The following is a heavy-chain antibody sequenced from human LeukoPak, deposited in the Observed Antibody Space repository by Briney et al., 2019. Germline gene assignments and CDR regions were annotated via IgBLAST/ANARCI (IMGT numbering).Heavy chain of an antibody. D-gene: IGHD3-22*01. CDR1: GGSISNYY. CDR3: ARGVTYYYDSSGYNLDY. J-gene: IGHJ4*02. Sequence: SETLSLTCNVSGGSISNYYWTWIRQPPGKGLEWIGYIYYSGSTNYNPSLKSRVTTSVDTSKNQFSLKLSSVTAADTAVYYCARGVTYYYDSSGYNLDYWGQGALVTVSS. CDR2: IYYSGST. V-gene: IGHV4-59*01.